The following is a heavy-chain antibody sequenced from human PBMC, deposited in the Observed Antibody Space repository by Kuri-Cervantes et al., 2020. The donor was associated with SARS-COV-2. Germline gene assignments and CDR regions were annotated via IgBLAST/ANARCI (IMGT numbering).Heavy chain of an antibody. V-gene: IGHV3-21*01. CDR3: ARGGLGGHLVDGMDV. D-gene: IGHD6-6*01. Sequence: GESLKISCAASGFTFSSYSMNWVRQAPGKGLEWVSSISSSSSYIYYADSVKGRFTISRDNAKNSLYLQMNSLRAEDTAVYYCARGGLGGHLVDGMDVWGQGTTVTVSS. CDR2: ISSSSSYI. J-gene: IGHJ6*02. CDR1: GFTFSSYS.